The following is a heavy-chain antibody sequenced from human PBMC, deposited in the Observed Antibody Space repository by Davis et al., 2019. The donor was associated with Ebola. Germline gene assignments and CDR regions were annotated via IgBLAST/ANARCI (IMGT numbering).Heavy chain of an antibody. Sequence: GESLKISCAASGFTFSSYAMSWVRQAPGKGLEWVSLISGSGGTTYYADSVKGRFTISRDNSKNTLYLQMNSLRVEDTAVYYCAKQGEVTPGQNYFDSWGQGILVTVSS. CDR2: ISGSGGTT. V-gene: IGHV3-23*01. J-gene: IGHJ4*02. CDR1: GFTFSSYA. D-gene: IGHD1-1*01. CDR3: AKQGEVTPGQNYFDS.